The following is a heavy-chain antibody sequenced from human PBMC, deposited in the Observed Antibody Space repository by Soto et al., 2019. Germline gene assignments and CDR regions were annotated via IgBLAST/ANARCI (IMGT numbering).Heavy chain of an antibody. Sequence: QVQLVQSGAEVKKPGASVKVSCKASGYTFSSYNINWVRQATGQGLEWMAWMNPNSGDTGYAQKFQGRVTMTRNTSISTAYMELSSLRSEDTAVYYCARERGDYIDSSHYYLDVWGKGTTVTVSS. CDR1: GYTFSSYN. D-gene: IGHD4-17*01. V-gene: IGHV1-8*01. CDR2: MNPNSGDT. CDR3: ARERGDYIDSSHYYLDV. J-gene: IGHJ6*03.